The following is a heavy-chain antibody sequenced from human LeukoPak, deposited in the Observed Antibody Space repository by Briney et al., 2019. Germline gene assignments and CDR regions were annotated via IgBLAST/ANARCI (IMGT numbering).Heavy chain of an antibody. CDR1: GVSISHYY. D-gene: IGHD4/OR15-4a*01. Sequence: TSETLSLTCTVSGVSISHYYWSWIRQPPGKGLEWIGYIYYSGTTNYNPYLKRRLTILVNTSKNQFSVKLSSVTAADTAVYYCAREDPETKVPEGMDVWGQGTTVTVSS. CDR2: IYYSGTT. V-gene: IGHV4-59*01. CDR3: AREDPETKVPEGMDV. J-gene: IGHJ6*02.